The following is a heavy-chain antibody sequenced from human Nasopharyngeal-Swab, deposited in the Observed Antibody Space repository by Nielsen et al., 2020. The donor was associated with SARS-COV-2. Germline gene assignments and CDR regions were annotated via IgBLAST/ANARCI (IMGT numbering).Heavy chain of an antibody. CDR3: VKDRSLRYCSSATCSDAFDI. CDR1: GFTFSRYF. CDR2: ISADGETT. V-gene: IGHV3-64D*06. D-gene: IGHD2-2*01. J-gene: IGHJ3*02. Sequence: GESLKISCSASGFTFSRYFMHWVRQAPGTGLEFVSHISADGETTYYADSVKGRFTISRDNSKNTLYLQMSGLRAEDTALYYCVKDRSLRYCSSATCSDAFDIWGQGTMVTVSS.